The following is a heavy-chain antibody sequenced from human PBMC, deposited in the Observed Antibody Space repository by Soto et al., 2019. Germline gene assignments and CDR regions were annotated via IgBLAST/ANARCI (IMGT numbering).Heavy chain of an antibody. CDR1: GYTFSTYY. V-gene: IGHV1-46*01. CDR3: ARYDYHGYYFAF. CDR2: INPSGGST. Sequence: ASVKVSCKASGYTFSTYYMHWVRQAPGQGYEWMGIINPSGGSTTYAQKFQGRVTMTRDTSTTTVYMELSSLRSEDTAVYYCARYDYHGYYFAFRGQGTLGPV. J-gene: IGHJ4*02. D-gene: IGHD4-17*01.